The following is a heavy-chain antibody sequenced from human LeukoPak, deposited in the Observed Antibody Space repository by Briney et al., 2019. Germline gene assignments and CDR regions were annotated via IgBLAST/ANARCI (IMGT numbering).Heavy chain of an antibody. J-gene: IGHJ6*02. D-gene: IGHD3-10*01. CDR2: ISSSGSTI. CDR3: AREYADYYGSGSYTFDYYYGMDV. V-gene: IGHV3-48*03. CDR1: GFTFSSYE. Sequence: GGSLRLSCAASGFTFSSYEMNWVRQAPGKGLEWVSYISSSGSTIYYADSVEGRFTISRDNAKNSLYLQMNSLRAEDTAVYYCAREYADYYGSGSYTFDYYYGMDVWGQGTTVTVSS.